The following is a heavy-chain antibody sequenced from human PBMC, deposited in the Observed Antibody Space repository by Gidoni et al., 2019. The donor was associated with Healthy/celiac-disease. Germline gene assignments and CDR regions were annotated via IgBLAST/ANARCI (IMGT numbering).Heavy chain of an antibody. J-gene: IGHJ3*02. CDR3: ARAEGTRGAFDI. CDR2: SSSSSSYI. Sequence: EVQLVESGGGLVKPGGSLRLSCAASGFTFSSYSMNWVRQAPGKGLEGVSSSSSSSSYIYYADSVKGRFTISRDNAKNSLYLQMNSLRAEDTAVYYCARAEGTRGAFDIWGQGTMVTVSS. CDR1: GFTFSSYS. D-gene: IGHD3-10*01. V-gene: IGHV3-21*01.